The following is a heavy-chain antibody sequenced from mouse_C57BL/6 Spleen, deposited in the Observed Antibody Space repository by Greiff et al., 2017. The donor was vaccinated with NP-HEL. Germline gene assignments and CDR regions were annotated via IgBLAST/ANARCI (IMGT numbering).Heavy chain of an antibody. J-gene: IGHJ4*01. V-gene: IGHV1-82*01. Sequence: VKLQESGPELVKPGASVKISCKASGYAFSSSWMNWVKQRPGKGLEWIGRIYPGDGDTNYNGKFKGKATLTADKSSSTAYMQLSSLTSEDSAVYFCARTIYDGSVYYYAMDYWGQRTSVTVSS. D-gene: IGHD2-3*01. CDR3: ARTIYDGSVYYYAMDY. CDR2: IYPGDGDT. CDR1: GYAFSSSW.